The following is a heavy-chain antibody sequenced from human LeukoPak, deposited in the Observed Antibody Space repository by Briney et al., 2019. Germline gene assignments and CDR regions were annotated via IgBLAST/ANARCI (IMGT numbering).Heavy chain of an antibody. D-gene: IGHD3-3*01. Sequence: AASVKVSCKASGYTCTSYDINWERQATGQGLEWMGWMNPNSGNTGYAQKFQGRITITRNTSISTGYMELSSLRSEDTAVYYCARLRVISYYDIWRGIDTAPDAFYIWGQGTMGTVSS. CDR3: ARLRVISYYDIWRGIDTAPDAFYI. CDR1: GYTCTSYD. V-gene: IGHV1-8*03. J-gene: IGHJ3*02. CDR2: MNPNSGNT.